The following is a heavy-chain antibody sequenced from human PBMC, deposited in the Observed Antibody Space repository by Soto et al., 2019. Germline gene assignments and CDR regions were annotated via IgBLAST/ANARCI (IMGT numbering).Heavy chain of an antibody. V-gene: IGHV3-66*01. Sequence: EVQLVESGGGLVQPGGSLRLSCAASGFTVSSNYMRWVRQAPGKGLEWVSVFYSGGDTYYADSVKGRFTISRDNSKNTLYLPMNSLRAEDTAVYYCARAGALYYGMDVWGQGTTVAVSS. CDR3: ARAGALYYGMDV. D-gene: IGHD3-10*01. CDR1: GFTVSSNY. J-gene: IGHJ6*02. CDR2: FYSGGDT.